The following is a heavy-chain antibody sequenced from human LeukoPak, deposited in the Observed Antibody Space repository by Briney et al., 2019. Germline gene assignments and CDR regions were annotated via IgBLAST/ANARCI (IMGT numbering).Heavy chain of an antibody. CDR2: IKGDGSDT. CDR3: ARDGGRSADY. D-gene: IGHD2-15*01. CDR1: GFTFSSYW. Sequence: GGSLRLSCAASGFTFSSYWMFWVRQAPGKGLEWVATIKGDGSDTYYVDSVRGRFTISRDNAKNSVFLDMNSLRGEDTAVYYCARDGGRSADYWGQGTQVTVSS. J-gene: IGHJ4*02. V-gene: IGHV3-7*01.